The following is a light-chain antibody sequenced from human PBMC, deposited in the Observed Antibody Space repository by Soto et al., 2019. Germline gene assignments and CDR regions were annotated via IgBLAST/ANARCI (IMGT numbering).Light chain of an antibody. Sequence: QSALTQPASVSGSPGQSITISCTRSSSHVGSYDFVSWYQQHPGKAPKVLIYEVTKRPSGVSNRFSGSKSGNTASLTISGLQADDEADYYCSADAGSSRYVFGTGTKLTVL. CDR1: SSHVGSYDF. CDR2: EVT. J-gene: IGLJ1*01. V-gene: IGLV2-23*02. CDR3: SADAGSSRYV.